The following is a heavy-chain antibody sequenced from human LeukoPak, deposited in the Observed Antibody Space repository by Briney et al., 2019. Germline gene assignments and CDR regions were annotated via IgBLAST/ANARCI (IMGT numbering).Heavy chain of an antibody. D-gene: IGHD3-10*01. CDR3: ARDGMVRAADFDY. CDR1: GFTFSSCS. J-gene: IGHJ4*02. Sequence: PGGSLRLSCAASGFTFSSCSKNWVRQAPGKGLEWVSSISSSSSYIYYADSVKGRFTISRDNAKNSLYLQMNSLRAEDTAVYYCARDGMVRAADFDYWGQGTLVTVSS. CDR2: ISSSSSYI. V-gene: IGHV3-21*01.